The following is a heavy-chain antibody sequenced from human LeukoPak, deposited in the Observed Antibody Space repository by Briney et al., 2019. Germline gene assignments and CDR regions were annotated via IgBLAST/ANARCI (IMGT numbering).Heavy chain of an antibody. CDR1: GGSFSGYY. D-gene: IGHD6-13*01. Sequence: PSETLSLTCAVYGGSFSGYYWSWIRQPPGKGLEWIGEINHSGSTNYNPSLKGRVTISVDTSKNQFSLKLSSVTAADTAVYYCASAWIAAAGSIDYWGQGTLVTVSS. V-gene: IGHV4-34*01. J-gene: IGHJ4*02. CDR2: INHSGST. CDR3: ASAWIAAAGSIDY.